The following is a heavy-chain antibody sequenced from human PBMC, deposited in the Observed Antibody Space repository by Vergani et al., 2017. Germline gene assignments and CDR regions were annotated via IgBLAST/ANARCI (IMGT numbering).Heavy chain of an antibody. Sequence: QVQLVESGGGVVQPGRSLRLSCAASGFTFSSYAMHWVRQAPGKGLEWVAVISYDGSNKYYADSVKGRFTISRDNSKNTLYLQMNSLRAEDTAVYYCAKDPSSPTVTSDYYYYYGMDVWGQGTTVTVSS. CDR1: GFTFSSYA. CDR2: ISYDGSNK. D-gene: IGHD4-11*01. V-gene: IGHV3-30-3*01. J-gene: IGHJ6*02. CDR3: AKDPSSPTVTSDYYYYYGMDV.